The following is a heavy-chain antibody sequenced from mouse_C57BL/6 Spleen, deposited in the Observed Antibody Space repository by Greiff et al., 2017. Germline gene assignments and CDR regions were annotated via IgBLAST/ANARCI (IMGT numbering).Heavy chain of an antibody. CDR3: ARAPGGRRGYYFDY. J-gene: IGHJ2*01. D-gene: IGHD3-3*01. V-gene: IGHV1-55*01. Sequence: QVQLQQPGAELVKPGASVKMSCKASGYTFTSYWITWVKQRPGQGLEWIGDIYPGSGSTNYNEKFKSKATLTVDTSSSTAYMQLSSLTSEDSAVYYCARAPGGRRGYYFDYWGQGTTLTVSS. CDR2: IYPGSGST. CDR1: GYTFTSYW.